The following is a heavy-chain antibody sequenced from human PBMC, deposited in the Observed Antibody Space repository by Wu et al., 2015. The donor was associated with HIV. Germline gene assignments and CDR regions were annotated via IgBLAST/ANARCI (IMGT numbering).Heavy chain of an antibody. D-gene: IGHD5-18*01. CDR3: AGGGGRTSMDPFDY. J-gene: IGHJ4*02. CDR2: LIPMYGTA. V-gene: IGHV1-69*13. Sequence: QVHLLQSGAEVKKPGSSVRVSCKVSGGTFSSYALSWVRQAPGQGLEWMGRLIPMYGTANYAQKFQGRVTITADESTSTAYMDVNTLRSEDMAVYFCAGGGGRTSMDPFDYWGQGTLVTVSS. CDR1: GGTFSSYA.